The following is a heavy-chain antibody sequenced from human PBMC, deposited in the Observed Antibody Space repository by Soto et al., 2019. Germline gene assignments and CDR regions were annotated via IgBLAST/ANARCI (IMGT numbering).Heavy chain of an antibody. Sequence: PLNPPESLTLPCTVSGLSLRNATLGVSWIRQPPGKALEWLAHIFSNDDKSYSTSLDRRLTISKDTSKSQVVLTMTNLDPVDSGTYYCALIKDCSRTDCFLASFDPWGQGTLVTVSS. J-gene: IGHJ5*02. V-gene: IGHV2-26*01. CDR3: ALIKDCSRTDCFLASFDP. CDR1: GLSLRNATLG. CDR2: IFSNDDK. D-gene: IGHD2-2*01.